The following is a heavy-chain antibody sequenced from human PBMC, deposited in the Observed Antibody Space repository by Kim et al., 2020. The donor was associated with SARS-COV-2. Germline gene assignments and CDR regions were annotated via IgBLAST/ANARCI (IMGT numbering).Heavy chain of an antibody. V-gene: IGHV4-39*01. Sequence: SETLSLTCTVSGGSISSSSYYWGWIRQPPGKGLEWIGTIYYSGSTYYNPSLKSRVTISVDTSKNQFSLKLTSVTAADTAVYYCARQAAAPRWGYFQHWGQGSLVTVAS. J-gene: IGHJ1*01. CDR3: ARQAAAPRWGYFQH. CDR2: IYYSGST. D-gene: IGHD2-2*01. CDR1: GGSISSSSYY.